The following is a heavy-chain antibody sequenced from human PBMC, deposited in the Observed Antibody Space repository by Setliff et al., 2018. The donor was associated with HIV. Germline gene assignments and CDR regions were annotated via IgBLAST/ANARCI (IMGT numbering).Heavy chain of an antibody. D-gene: IGHD6-13*01. CDR1: GYSISSGYY. CDR3: ARDGYSSSWYVISGSFDY. V-gene: IGHV4-38-2*02. Sequence: SETLSLTCAVSGYSISSGYYWGWIRQPPGKGLEWIGSIYHSESTYYNPSLKSRVTISVDTSKNQFSLKLSSVTAADTAVYYCARDGYSSSWYVISGSFDYWGQGALVTVSS. J-gene: IGHJ4*02. CDR2: IYHSEST.